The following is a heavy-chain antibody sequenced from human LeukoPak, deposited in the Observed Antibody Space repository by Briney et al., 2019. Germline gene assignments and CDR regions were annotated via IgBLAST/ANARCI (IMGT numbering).Heavy chain of an antibody. CDR3: ARVGGYSGYDIFFDY. CDR1: GGSISSGSYY. Sequence: SETLSLTCTVSGGSISSGSYYWSWLRQPAGKGLAWIGRIYTSGSTNYNPSLKSRVAISVDTPKNQFSLKLSSVTAADTAVYYCARVGGYSGYDIFFDYWGQGTLVTVSS. J-gene: IGHJ4*02. D-gene: IGHD5-12*01. CDR2: IYTSGST. V-gene: IGHV4-61*02.